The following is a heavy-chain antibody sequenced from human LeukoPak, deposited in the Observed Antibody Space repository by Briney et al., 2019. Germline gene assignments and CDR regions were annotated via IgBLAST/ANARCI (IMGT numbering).Heavy chain of an antibody. J-gene: IGHJ6*03. CDR1: GFSFSSYW. D-gene: IGHD3-10*01. Sequence: GSLRLSCEGSGFSFSSYWMTWVRQLPGKGPEWVANIRQDESERYFADSVKGRFTISRDNAKKSVYLHMSSLGAEDTALYYCARLSAYYYGSYFYYYMDVWGKGTTVTVSS. V-gene: IGHV3-7*01. CDR2: IRQDESER. CDR3: ARLSAYYYGSYFYYYMDV.